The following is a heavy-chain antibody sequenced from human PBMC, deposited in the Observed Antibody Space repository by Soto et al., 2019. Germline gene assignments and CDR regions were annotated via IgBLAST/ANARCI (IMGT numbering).Heavy chain of an antibody. Sequence: QVQLQESGPGLVKPSETLSLTCTVSGDSINFYHWTWIRQPPGKGLEWMGYSYYTGSTNYNPSLKSLVSISVDTSKNQFSLKLSSVTAADTAVYYCARVARTGQYYFDFWGQGALVTVSS. V-gene: IGHV4-59*01. CDR3: ARVARTGQYYFDF. CDR1: GDSINFYH. CDR2: SYYTGST. J-gene: IGHJ4*02. D-gene: IGHD1-1*01.